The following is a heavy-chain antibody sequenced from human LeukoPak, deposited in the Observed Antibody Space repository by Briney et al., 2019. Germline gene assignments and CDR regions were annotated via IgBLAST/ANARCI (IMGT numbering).Heavy chain of an antibody. V-gene: IGHV1-46*01. CDR2: INPSGGST. Sequence: ASVKVSCKASGYTFTSYDINWVRQAPGQGLEWMGIINPSGGSTSYAQKFQGRVTMTRDTSTSTVYMELSSLRSEDTAVYYCARDPRYYYGSGSSSDAFDIWGQGTMVTVSS. CDR1: GYTFTSYD. CDR3: ARDPRYYYGSGSSSDAFDI. J-gene: IGHJ3*02. D-gene: IGHD3-10*01.